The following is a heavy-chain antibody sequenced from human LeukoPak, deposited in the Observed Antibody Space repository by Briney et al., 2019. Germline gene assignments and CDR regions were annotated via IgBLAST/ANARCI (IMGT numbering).Heavy chain of an antibody. D-gene: IGHD2-2*01. V-gene: IGHV1-46*01. J-gene: IGHJ4*02. Sequence: GASVKVSCKASGYTFTSYYMLWVRQAPGQGLEWMGIINPSGGSTSYAQKFQGRVTMTRDTSTSTVYMELSSLRSEDTAVYYCARYRAGCSSTSCLGGIDYWGQGTLVTVSS. CDR2: INPSGGST. CDR3: ARYRAGCSSTSCLGGIDY. CDR1: GYTFTSYY.